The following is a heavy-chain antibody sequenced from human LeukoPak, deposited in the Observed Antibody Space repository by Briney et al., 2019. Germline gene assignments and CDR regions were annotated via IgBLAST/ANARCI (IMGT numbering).Heavy chain of an antibody. D-gene: IGHD3-10*01. J-gene: IGHJ6*02. Sequence: ASVKVSCKASGGTFSSYAISWVRQAPGQGLEWMGRIIPILGIANYAQKFQGRVTITADKSTSTAYMELSSLRSEDTAVYYCARVISGSGSYYYHYYGMDVWGQGTTVTVSS. V-gene: IGHV1-69*04. CDR2: IIPILGIA. CDR1: GGTFSSYA. CDR3: ARVISGSGSYYYHYYGMDV.